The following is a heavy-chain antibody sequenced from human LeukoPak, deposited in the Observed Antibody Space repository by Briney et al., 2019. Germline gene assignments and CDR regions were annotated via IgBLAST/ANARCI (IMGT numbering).Heavy chain of an antibody. CDR2: IIPILGTA. V-gene: IGHV1-69*04. J-gene: IGHJ3*02. D-gene: IGHD2-21*02. Sequence: ASVKVSCKASGGTFSSYAISWVRQAPGQGLEWMGRIIPILGTANYAQKFQGRVTITADKSTSTAYMELSSLRSEDTAVYYCARGGYCGGDCYEGDAFDIWGQGTMVTVSS. CDR1: GGTFSSYA. CDR3: ARGGYCGGDCYEGDAFDI.